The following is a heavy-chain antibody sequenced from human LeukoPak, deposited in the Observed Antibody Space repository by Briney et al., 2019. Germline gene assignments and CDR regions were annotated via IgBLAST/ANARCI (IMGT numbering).Heavy chain of an antibody. CDR2: INHSGST. CDR1: GGSFSGYS. D-gene: IGHD6-13*01. CDR3: ARGPIAAAGTDY. Sequence: SETLSLTCAVYGGSFSGYSWSWIRQPPGKGLEWIGEINHSGSTNYNPSLKSRVTISVETSKNQFSLKLSSVTAADTAVYYCARGPIAAAGTDYWGQGTLVTVSS. J-gene: IGHJ4*02. V-gene: IGHV4-34*01.